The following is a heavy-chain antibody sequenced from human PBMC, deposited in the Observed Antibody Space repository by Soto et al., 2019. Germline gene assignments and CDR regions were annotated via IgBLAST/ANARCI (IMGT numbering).Heavy chain of an antibody. CDR1: GDSISSADYY. CDR2: IFYSGTT. J-gene: IGHJ6*02. V-gene: IGHV4-30-4*01. Sequence: LSLTCTVSGDSISSADYYWSWIRQTPGKGLEWIGHIFYSGTTYYNPSLKSRLTISVDTSKNHFSLRLTSVTAADTAVYYCARDLWVEPELYYYGMDVWGQGTTVTVSS. CDR3: ARDLWVEPELYYYGMDV. D-gene: IGHD1-1*01.